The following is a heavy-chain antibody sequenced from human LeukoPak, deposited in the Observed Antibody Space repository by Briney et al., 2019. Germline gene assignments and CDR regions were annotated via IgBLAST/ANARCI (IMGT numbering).Heavy chain of an antibody. CDR3: ARGNGDNPIVVVPAAYFDY. Sequence: PSETLSLTCAVYSGSFSGYYWSWIRQPPGKGLEWIGEINHSGSTNYNPSLKSRVTISVDTSKNQFSLKLSSVTAADTAVYYCARGNGDNPIVVVPAAYFDYWGQGTLVTVSS. V-gene: IGHV4-34*01. J-gene: IGHJ4*02. CDR1: SGSFSGYY. D-gene: IGHD2-2*01. CDR2: INHSGST.